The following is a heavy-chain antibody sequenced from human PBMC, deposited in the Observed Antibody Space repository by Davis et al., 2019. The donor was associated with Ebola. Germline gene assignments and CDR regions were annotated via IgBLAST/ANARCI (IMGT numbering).Heavy chain of an antibody. D-gene: IGHD3-22*01. CDR2: IKEDGGEK. J-gene: IGHJ2*01. CDR1: RFPFSIRW. Sequence: GESLKISCVASRFPFSIRWMAWVRQAPGKGLEWVANIKEDGGEKYYVDSVEGRFTISRDNVKNSLYLQMNFLRADDTAVYYCASGNYDSSGYYF. V-gene: IGHV3-7*03. CDR3: ASGNYDSSGYYF.